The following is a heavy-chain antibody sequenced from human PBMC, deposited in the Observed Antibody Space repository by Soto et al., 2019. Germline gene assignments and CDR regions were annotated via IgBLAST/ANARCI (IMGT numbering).Heavy chain of an antibody. J-gene: IGHJ6*02. CDR1: GGSISSGGYY. Sequence: QVQLQESGPGLVKPSQTLSLTCTVSGGSISSGGYYWSWLRQHPGKGLERIGYIHYSGSTYYNPSLKSRVTISVDTSKSQFSLKRSSVTAADTAVYYCARDGGFSGYSSGYYYYGMDVWGQGATVTVSS. D-gene: IGHD6-19*01. CDR3: ARDGGFSGYSSGYYYYGMDV. V-gene: IGHV4-31*03. CDR2: IHYSGST.